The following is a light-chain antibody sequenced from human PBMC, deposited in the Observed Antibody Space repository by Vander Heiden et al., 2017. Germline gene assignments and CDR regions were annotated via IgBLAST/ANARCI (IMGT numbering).Light chain of an antibody. CDR3: QSYDRGNHVV. J-gene: IGLJ2*01. Sequence: NFLLTQPHSVSESPGKTVPISCTRSSGSIGSNYVQWYQQRPGSAPTTVIFEDNQRPSGVPDRFSGSIDRSSNSASLSISGLTPEDEADYFCQSYDRGNHVVFGGGTKLTVL. CDR2: EDN. CDR1: SGSIGSNY. V-gene: IGLV6-57*03.